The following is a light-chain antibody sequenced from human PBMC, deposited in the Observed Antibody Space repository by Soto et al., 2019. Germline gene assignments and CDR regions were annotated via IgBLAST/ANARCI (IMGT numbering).Light chain of an antibody. CDR2: GAA. V-gene: IGKV3-15*01. J-gene: IGKJ5*01. Sequence: EIVMTQSPATLSVSPGERATLSCRASQSVSSNLAWYQQKPGQAPRLLIYGAATRATGIPARFSGSRSGTEFTLTISSLQSEDFAVYYCQQYNNWPPITLGQGTRLEIK. CDR1: QSVSSN. CDR3: QQYNNWPPIT.